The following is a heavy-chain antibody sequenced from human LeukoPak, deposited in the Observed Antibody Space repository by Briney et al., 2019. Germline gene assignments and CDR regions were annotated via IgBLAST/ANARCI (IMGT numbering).Heavy chain of an antibody. CDR2: ISYDGSNK. D-gene: IGHD6-19*01. CDR1: GFIFSTYA. CDR3: AKMSYSSGWGPGGFDY. Sequence: PGRSLRLSCAASGFIFSTYAMHGVRQAPGKGLEGVAVISYDGSNKYYADSVKGRVTISRDNSKNSLYLQMNSLRAEDSAVYYCAKMSYSSGWGPGGFDYWGQGTLVTVSS. J-gene: IGHJ4*02. V-gene: IGHV3-30-3*02.